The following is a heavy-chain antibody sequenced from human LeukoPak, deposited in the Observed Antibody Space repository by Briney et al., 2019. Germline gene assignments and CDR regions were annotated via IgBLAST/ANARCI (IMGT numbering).Heavy chain of an antibody. CDR3: ARDYIEHTGVVAFDI. D-gene: IGHD2-8*02. Sequence: PSETLSLTCSVSGGSISTYYWNWIRQPAGKELEWIGHIYDSGKTNYNPSLRGRATISVDESRNLFSLKLNSVTAADTAVYYCARDYIEHTGVVAFDIWGQGTMVTVSS. V-gene: IGHV4-4*07. CDR1: GGSISTYY. J-gene: IGHJ3*02. CDR2: IYDSGKT.